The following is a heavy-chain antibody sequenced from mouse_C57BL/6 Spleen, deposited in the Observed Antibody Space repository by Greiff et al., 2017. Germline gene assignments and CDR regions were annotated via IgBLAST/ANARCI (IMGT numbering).Heavy chain of an antibody. J-gene: IGHJ2*01. CDR1: GFTFSDYG. D-gene: IGHD2-3*01. Sequence: EVKLQESGGGLVKPGGSLKLSCAASGFTFSDYGMHWVRQAPEKGLEWVAYISSGSSTIYYADTVKGRFTISRDNAKNTLFLQMTSLRSEDTAMYYCARQGYSYYFDYWGQGTTLTVSS. CDR2: ISSGSSTI. V-gene: IGHV5-17*01. CDR3: ARQGYSYYFDY.